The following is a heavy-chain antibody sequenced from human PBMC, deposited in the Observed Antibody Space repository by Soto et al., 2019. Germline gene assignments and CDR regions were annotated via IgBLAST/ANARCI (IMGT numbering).Heavy chain of an antibody. D-gene: IGHD6-19*01. Sequence: EVQLVESGGGLVQPGGSLRLSCAASGFTFSSYWMTWVRQAPGKGLECVANIKQDGSAKYYVDSVKGRFTISRDNAKNSLYLQMNSLRAEDTAVYYCASWLKTSGWYVLLEGSFDYWGQGTLVTVSS. CDR3: ASWLKTSGWYVLLEGSFDY. J-gene: IGHJ4*02. CDR2: IKQDGSAK. V-gene: IGHV3-7*01. CDR1: GFTFSSYW.